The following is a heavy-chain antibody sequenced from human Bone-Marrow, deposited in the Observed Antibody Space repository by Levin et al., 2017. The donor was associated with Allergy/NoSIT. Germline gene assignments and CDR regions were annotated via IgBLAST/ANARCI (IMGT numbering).Heavy chain of an antibody. J-gene: IGHJ4*02. CDR1: GYTFTTYG. CDR3: ARVRITFAGVIATPFDY. V-gene: IGHV1-18*01. CDR2: ISNHNGNT. D-gene: IGHD3-16*02. Sequence: ASVKVSCKTSGYTFTTYGISWVRQAPGQGLEWMGWISNHNGNTKSSQKFQDRVAMTTDTSTNTAHMELRSLRSDDTAVYFCARVRITFAGVIATPFDYWGQGSLVTVSS.